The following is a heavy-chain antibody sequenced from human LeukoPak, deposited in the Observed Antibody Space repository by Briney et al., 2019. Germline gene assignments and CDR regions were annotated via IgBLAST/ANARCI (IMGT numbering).Heavy chain of an antibody. CDR1: GGSFSGYY. Sequence: PSGTLSLTCAVYGGSFSGYYWSWIRQPPGKGLEWIGEINHSGSTNYNPSLKSRVTISVDTSKNQFSLKLSSVTAADTAVYYCARGYHYDSSGPDYWGQGTLVTVSS. CDR2: INHSGST. D-gene: IGHD3-22*01. CDR3: ARGYHYDSSGPDY. J-gene: IGHJ4*02. V-gene: IGHV4-34*01.